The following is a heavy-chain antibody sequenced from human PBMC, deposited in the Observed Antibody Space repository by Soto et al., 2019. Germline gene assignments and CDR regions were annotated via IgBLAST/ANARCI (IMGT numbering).Heavy chain of an antibody. J-gene: IGHJ5*02. CDR2: IIPTFGLP. CDR1: GTTFSSYD. CDR3: AGRDGYTT. Sequence: VQLVQSGSEVITPGSSVTVSCKASGTTFSSYDINWVRQAPGQGLEWMGGIIPTFGLPNYSQKFQDSLTITADEATTTAYLDLSSLTSEDTAIYFCAGRDGYTTWGQGTLVTVSA. V-gene: IGHV1-69*01. D-gene: IGHD5-12*01.